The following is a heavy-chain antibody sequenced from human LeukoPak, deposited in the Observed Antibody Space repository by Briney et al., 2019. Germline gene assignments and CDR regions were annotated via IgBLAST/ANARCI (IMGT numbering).Heavy chain of an antibody. D-gene: IGHD3-10*01. CDR3: ARGGANYGSGSYLGY. J-gene: IGHJ4*02. CDR2: ISYDGSNK. Sequence: GGSLRLSCAASGFTFSSYAMHWVRQAPGKGLEWVAVISYDGSNKYYADSVKGRLTISRDNSKNTLYLQMNRLRAEDTAVYYCARGGANYGSGSYLGYWGQGTLVTVSS. CDR1: GFTFSSYA. V-gene: IGHV3-30*01.